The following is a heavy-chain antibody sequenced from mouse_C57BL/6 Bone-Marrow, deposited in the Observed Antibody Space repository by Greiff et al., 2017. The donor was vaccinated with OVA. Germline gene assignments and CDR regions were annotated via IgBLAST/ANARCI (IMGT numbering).Heavy chain of an antibody. CDR2: INPYNGGT. CDR1: GYTFTDYY. Sequence: VQLQQSGPVLVKPGASVKMSCKASGYTFTDYYMNWVKQSHGKSLEWIGVINPYNGGTSYNQKFKGKATLTVDKSSSTAYMELNSLTSEDSAVYYCARWDGNYLWYFDVWGTGTTVTVSS. D-gene: IGHD2-1*01. CDR3: ARWDGNYLWYFDV. J-gene: IGHJ1*03. V-gene: IGHV1-19*01.